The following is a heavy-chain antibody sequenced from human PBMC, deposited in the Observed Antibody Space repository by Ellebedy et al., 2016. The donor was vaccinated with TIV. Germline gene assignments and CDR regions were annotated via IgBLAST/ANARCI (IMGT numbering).Heavy chain of an antibody. D-gene: IGHD2-15*01. CDR1: GFTFSTYG. V-gene: IGHV3-33*01. Sequence: GESLKISCAASGFTFSTYGMHWVRQAPGKGLEWVAVIWYDGSNGYYADSVKGRFTISRDNSKNTMYLQMNSLRAEDTALYFCARGRCSGANCHYFDYWGQGTVVTVSS. CDR2: IWYDGSNG. J-gene: IGHJ4*02. CDR3: ARGRCSGANCHYFDY.